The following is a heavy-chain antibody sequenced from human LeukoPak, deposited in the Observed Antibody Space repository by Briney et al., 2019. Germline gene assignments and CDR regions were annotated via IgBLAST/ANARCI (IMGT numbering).Heavy chain of an antibody. CDR2: IYYSGST. Sequence: PSETLSLTCTVSGGSINSGGYHWSWIRQHPGKGLEWIGYIYYSGSTYYNPSLKSRVTISVDTSKNQFSLKLSSVTAADTAVYYCARGGAYYYDGSGYVSNIDSWGQGTLVTVSS. CDR3: ARGGAYYYDGSGYVSNIDS. D-gene: IGHD3-22*01. CDR1: GGSINSGGYH. J-gene: IGHJ4*02. V-gene: IGHV4-31*03.